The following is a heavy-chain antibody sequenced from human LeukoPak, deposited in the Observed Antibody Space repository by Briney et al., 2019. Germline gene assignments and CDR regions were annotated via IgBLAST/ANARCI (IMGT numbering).Heavy chain of an antibody. Sequence: PGGSLRLSCAASGFTFSSYWMSWVRQAPGKGLEWVANIKQDGGEIYYVDSAKGRFTISRDNAKNSLSLQMNSLRAEDTAVYYCARDKVVGATHFDYWGQGTLVTVSS. CDR3: ARDKVVGATHFDY. CDR1: GFTFSSYW. D-gene: IGHD1-26*01. V-gene: IGHV3-7*01. CDR2: IKQDGGEI. J-gene: IGHJ4*02.